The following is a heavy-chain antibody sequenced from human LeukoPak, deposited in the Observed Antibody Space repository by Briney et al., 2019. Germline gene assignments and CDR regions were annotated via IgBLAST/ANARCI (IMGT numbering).Heavy chain of an antibody. CDR2: INPTGGST. D-gene: IGHD1-14*01. V-gene: IGHV1-46*01. CDR1: GYTFPSYF. Sequence: ASVKVSCKASGYTFPSYFMHWVRQAPGQGLEWMGIINPTGGSTTYAQKFQGRVTMTRDTSTSTVYMELSSLRSEDTAVYYCARDPRLTPSNNMDVWGQGTTVTVSS. CDR3: ARDPRLTPSNNMDV. J-gene: IGHJ6*02.